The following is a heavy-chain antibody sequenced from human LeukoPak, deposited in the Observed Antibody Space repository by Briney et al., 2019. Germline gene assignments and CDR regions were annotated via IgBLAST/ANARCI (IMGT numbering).Heavy chain of an antibody. D-gene: IGHD6-13*01. Sequence: GASVKVSCKVSGYTLTELSMHWVRQAPGEGLEWMGGFDPEDGETIYAQKFQGRVTMTEDTSTDTAYMELSSLRSEDTAVYYCASSTSYSSSWYFIAVAGIPYYYYGMDVWGQGTTVTVSS. CDR2: FDPEDGET. CDR1: GYTLTELS. CDR3: ASSTSYSSSWYFIAVAGIPYYYYGMDV. J-gene: IGHJ6*02. V-gene: IGHV1-24*01.